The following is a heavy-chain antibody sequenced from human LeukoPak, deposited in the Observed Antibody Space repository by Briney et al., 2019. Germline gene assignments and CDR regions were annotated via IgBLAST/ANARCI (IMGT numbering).Heavy chain of an antibody. CDR3: ARPSVGHYFDY. CDR2: VIPIFGTA. Sequence: CKASGGTFSSYAISWVRQAPGQGLEWMGRVIPIFGTANYAQKFQGRVTITTDESTSTAYMELSSLRSEDTAVYYCARPSVGHYFDYWGQGTLVTVSS. CDR1: GGTFSSYA. V-gene: IGHV1-69*05. J-gene: IGHJ4*02.